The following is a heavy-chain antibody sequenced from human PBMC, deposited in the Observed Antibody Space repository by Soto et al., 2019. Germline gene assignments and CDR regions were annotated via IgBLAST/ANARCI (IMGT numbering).Heavy chain of an antibody. CDR1: GFTFSSYG. J-gene: IGHJ6*02. D-gene: IGHD6-13*01. CDR2: ISYDGSNK. CDR3: AKETTTAAAGRYYYYGMDV. Sequence: QVQLVESGGGVVQPGRSLRLSCAASGFTFSSYGMHWVRQAPGKGLEWVAVISYDGSNKYYADSVKGRFTISRDNYKNTLYLQMNSLRAEDTAVYYCAKETTTAAAGRYYYYGMDVWGQGTTVTVSS. V-gene: IGHV3-30*18.